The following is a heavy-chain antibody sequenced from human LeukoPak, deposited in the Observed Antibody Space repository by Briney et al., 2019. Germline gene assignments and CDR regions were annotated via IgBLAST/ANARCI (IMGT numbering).Heavy chain of an antibody. CDR2: LYTGGHT. CDR3: ARVRGIAVGRVANWFDP. Sequence: GGSLRLSCAASGFSVSDYYMSWVRQAPGKGLEWVSLLYTGGHTFYAESVRGRFTISRDNSKNTLYLQMNSLRAEDTAVYYCARVRGIAVGRVANWFDPWGQGTLVTVSS. J-gene: IGHJ5*02. CDR1: GFSVSDYY. V-gene: IGHV3-53*01. D-gene: IGHD6-19*01.